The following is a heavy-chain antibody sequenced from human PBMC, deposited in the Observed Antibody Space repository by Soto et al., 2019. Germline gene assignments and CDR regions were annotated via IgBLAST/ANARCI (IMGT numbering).Heavy chain of an antibody. J-gene: IGHJ3*02. CDR1: GYTFTSYD. CDR3: IVYYDILALDAFDN. V-gene: IGHV1-8*01. Sequence: ASVKVSCKASGYTFTSYDIKWVRQATGQGLEWMGWMNPNSDNTGYAQKFQGRVTMTRNTSISTAYMELSSLRSEDTAVYYSIVYYDILALDAFDNWGRGTMVTVSS. D-gene: IGHD3-9*01. CDR2: MNPNSDNT.